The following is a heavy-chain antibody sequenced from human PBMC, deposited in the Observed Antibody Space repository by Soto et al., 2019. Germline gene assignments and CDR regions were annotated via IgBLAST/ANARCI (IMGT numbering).Heavy chain of an antibody. CDR1: GFSFSNYA. D-gene: IGHD2-15*01. V-gene: IGHV3-23*01. J-gene: IGHJ4*02. CDR3: SKDRMVATPYYFPY. CDR2: ISGSGDFT. Sequence: GGSLRLSCAASGFSFSNYAMSWVPQAPGKGLEWVAGISGSGDFTYYAESVKGRFTISRDNSKNTVFLQMNSLRVEDTAVYFCSKDRMVATPYYFPYWGQGALVTVSS.